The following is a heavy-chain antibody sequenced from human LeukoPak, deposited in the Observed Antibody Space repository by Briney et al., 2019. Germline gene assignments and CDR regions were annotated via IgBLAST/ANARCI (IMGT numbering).Heavy chain of an antibody. Sequence: PSETLSLTCTVSGGSISGHHWSWIRQPPEKGLECVGNIYSTGSTKYNPSLKSRVTIAVDTSKNQFSLNLSSVTAADTAVYYCASHGFCSGGGCNFDYWGQGILVTVSS. CDR3: ASHGFCSGGGCNFDY. V-gene: IGHV4-59*08. D-gene: IGHD2-15*01. J-gene: IGHJ4*02. CDR2: IYSTGST. CDR1: GGSISGHH.